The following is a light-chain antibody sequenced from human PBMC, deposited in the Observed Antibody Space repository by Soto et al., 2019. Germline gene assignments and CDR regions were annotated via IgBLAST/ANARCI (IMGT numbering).Light chain of an antibody. V-gene: IGKV1-39*01. CDR1: QSFSNY. CDR2: SAS. Sequence: DIQMTQSPSSLSPSVGDRVTITCRTSQSFSNYLSWYQHKPGKAPKLLIYSASVLQSGVPSRFSGSGSGTDFTLTISRLQPEDSATYYCQQTYTIPWTFGQGTKVDIK. CDR3: QQTYTIPWT. J-gene: IGKJ1*01.